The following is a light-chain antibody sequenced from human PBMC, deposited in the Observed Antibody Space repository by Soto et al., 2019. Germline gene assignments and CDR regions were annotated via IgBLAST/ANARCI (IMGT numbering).Light chain of an antibody. J-gene: IGKJ2*01. CDR3: QQRSNWPYT. Sequence: EIVLTQSPATLSLSPGERATLSCRASQSVSSFLAWYQQKPGQAPSLLIYDASNRATGIPARFSGSGSGTDFTLTISSLEPEDFAAYYCQQRSNWPYTFGQGTKLEIK. V-gene: IGKV3-11*01. CDR2: DAS. CDR1: QSVSSF.